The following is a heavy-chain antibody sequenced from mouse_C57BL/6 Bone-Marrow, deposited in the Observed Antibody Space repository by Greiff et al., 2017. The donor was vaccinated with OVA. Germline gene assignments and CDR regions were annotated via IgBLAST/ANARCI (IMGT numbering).Heavy chain of an antibody. CDR3: ARDYGSSYGSYFDY. Sequence: VKLQESGAELARPGASVKLSCKASGYTFTSYGISWVKQRTGQGLEWIGETYPRSGNTYYNEKFKGKATLTADKSSSTAYMELRSLTSEDSAVYFGARDYGSSYGSYFDYWGQGTTLTVSS. CDR1: GYTFTSYG. V-gene: IGHV1-81*01. CDR2: TYPRSGNT. D-gene: IGHD1-1*01. J-gene: IGHJ2*01.